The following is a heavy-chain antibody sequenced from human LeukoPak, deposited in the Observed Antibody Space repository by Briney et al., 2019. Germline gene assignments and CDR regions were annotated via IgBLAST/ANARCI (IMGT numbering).Heavy chain of an antibody. Sequence: GGSLRLSCAASGFSFSSYPMSWVRQAPGKGLEWVSGISTSGASTYSADSVKGRFTISRDNSKNTFFLQMNSLRVEDTAVYYCAKGGSGWYGHFDHWGQGALVTVSS. J-gene: IGHJ4*02. CDR1: GFSFSSYP. CDR2: ISTSGAST. V-gene: IGHV3-23*01. CDR3: AKGGSGWYGHFDH. D-gene: IGHD6-19*01.